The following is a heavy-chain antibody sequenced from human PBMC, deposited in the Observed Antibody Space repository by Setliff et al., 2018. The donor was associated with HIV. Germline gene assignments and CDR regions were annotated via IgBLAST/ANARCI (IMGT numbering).Heavy chain of an antibody. CDR3: VKDSPVPHDNGGKFDC. CDR2: INTDGTIT. J-gene: IGHJ4*02. Sequence: GGSLRLSCAASGFTFTSYWMHWVRQAPGKGLLWVSRINTDGTITDHADSVKGRFTISRDNAENTVFLQMNSLTAEDTAVYYCVKDSPVPHDNGGKFDCWGQGTLVTVSS. V-gene: IGHV3-74*01. D-gene: IGHD4-17*01. CDR1: GFTFTSYW.